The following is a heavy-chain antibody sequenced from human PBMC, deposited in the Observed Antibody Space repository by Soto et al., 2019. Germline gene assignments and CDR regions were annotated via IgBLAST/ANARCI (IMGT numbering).Heavy chain of an antibody. CDR3: ARRAGIPNCSGGSCDNWFDP. Sequence: SETLSLTCAVSSGSISSSNWWSWVRQPPGKGLEWIGEIYHSGSTNYNPSLKSRVTISVDKSKNQFSLKLSSVTAADTAVYYCARRAGIPNCSGGSCDNWFDPWGQGTLVTVSS. CDR1: SGSISSSNW. V-gene: IGHV4-4*02. J-gene: IGHJ5*02. CDR2: IYHSGST. D-gene: IGHD2-15*01.